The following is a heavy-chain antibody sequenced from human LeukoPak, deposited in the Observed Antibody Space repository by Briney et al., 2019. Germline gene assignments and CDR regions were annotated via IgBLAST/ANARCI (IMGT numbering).Heavy chain of an antibody. D-gene: IGHD6-13*01. CDR2: IKPDGSEK. V-gene: IGHV3-7*05. J-gene: IGHJ4*02. Sequence: GGSLRLSCAASGISFGNYWMTWVRQAPGKGLECVANIKPDGSEKYYVESVEGRFTISRDNAKNSLFLEMNSLRAEDTAVYYCARASLVLDWGQGTLVTVSS. CDR3: ARASLVLD. CDR1: GISFGNYW.